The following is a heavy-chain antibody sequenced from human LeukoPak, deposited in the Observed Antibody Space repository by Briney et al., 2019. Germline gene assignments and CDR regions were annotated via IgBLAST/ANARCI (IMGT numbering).Heavy chain of an antibody. CDR2: ISGSGGST. J-gene: IGHJ4*02. D-gene: IGHD2-2*01. CDR1: GFTFSSYA. V-gene: IGHV3-23*01. Sequence: PGGSLRLSCAASGFTFSSYAMSWVRQAPGKGLEWVSAISGSGGSTYYADSVKGRFTISRDNSKNTLYLQMNSLRAEDTAVYYCAKEWDYCSSTSCPQSGYWGQGTLVTVSS. CDR3: AKEWDYCSSTSCPQSGY.